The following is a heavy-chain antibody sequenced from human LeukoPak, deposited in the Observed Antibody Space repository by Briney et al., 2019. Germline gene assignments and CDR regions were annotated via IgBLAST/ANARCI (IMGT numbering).Heavy chain of an antibody. CDR3: AREGVWYGGNSEGYYFDY. CDR1: GYTFTSYA. Sequence: GASVKVSCKASGYTFTSYAMNWVRQAPGQGLEWMGWINTNTGNPTYAQGFTGRFIFSLDTSVSTAYLQISSLKAEDTAVYYCAREGVWYGGNSEGYYFDYWGQGTLVTVSS. D-gene: IGHD4-23*01. CDR2: INTNTGNP. V-gene: IGHV7-4-1*02. J-gene: IGHJ4*02.